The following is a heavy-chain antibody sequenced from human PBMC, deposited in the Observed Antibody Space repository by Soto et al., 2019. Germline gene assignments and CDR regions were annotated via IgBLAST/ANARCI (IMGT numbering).Heavy chain of an antibody. J-gene: IGHJ6*02. V-gene: IGHV1-18*01. CDR2: ISTYNGDT. CDR3: VRGAHTMVRGLNYGMDV. CDR1: GYTFTTHG. Sequence: QVQLVQSGAEVKKPGASVKVSCKTSGYTFTTHGISWVRQAPGQGLEWMGWISTYNGDTNYAHNLQDRVTMTTETSTSTAYMERRSLSSDDTAGYYCVRGAHTMVRGLNYGMDVWGQGTTVTVSS. D-gene: IGHD3-10*01.